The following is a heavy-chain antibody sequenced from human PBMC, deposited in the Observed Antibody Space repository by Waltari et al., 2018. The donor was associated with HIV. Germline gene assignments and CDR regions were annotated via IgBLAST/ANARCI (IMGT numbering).Heavy chain of an antibody. CDR1: GGSISSYY. CDR3: ARGGCSGGSCYSFDY. D-gene: IGHD2-15*01. CDR2: TYYSGST. Sequence: QVQLQESGPGLVKPSENLSLTCTVSGGSISSYYWSWIRQPPGKGLEWIGYTYYSGSTNYNPPLKSRVTISVDTSKNQFSLKLSSVTAADTAVYYCARGGCSGGSCYSFDYWGQGTLVTVSS. J-gene: IGHJ4*02. V-gene: IGHV4-59*01.